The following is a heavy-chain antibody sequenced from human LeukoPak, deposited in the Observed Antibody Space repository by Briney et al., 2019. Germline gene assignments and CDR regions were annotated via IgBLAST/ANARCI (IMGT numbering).Heavy chain of an antibody. CDR3: AKEGRSSHFYYGMDV. V-gene: IGHV3-23*01. Sequence: GGTLRLSCAASGFTFSIYAMSWVRQAPGKGLEWVSAISGSGGSTYYADSVKGRFAISRDNSKNTLYLQMNSLRAEDTAVYYCAKEGRSSHFYYGMDVWGQGTTVTVSS. J-gene: IGHJ6*02. CDR2: ISGSGGST. D-gene: IGHD3-16*02. CDR1: GFTFSIYA.